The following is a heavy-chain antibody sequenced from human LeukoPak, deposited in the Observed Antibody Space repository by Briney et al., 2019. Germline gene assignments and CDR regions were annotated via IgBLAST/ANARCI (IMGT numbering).Heavy chain of an antibody. CDR3: ARDRGLETATLLWFGELLS. V-gene: IGHV3-21*01. CDR1: GFTLSSYA. Sequence: GGSLRLSCAASGFTLSSYAMSWVRQGPGKGLEWVSAISVSGNTYHADSVKGRFTISRDNAKNSLYLQMNSLRAEDTAVYYCARDRGLETATLLWFGELLSWGQGTLVTVSS. CDR2: ISVSGNT. D-gene: IGHD3-10*01. J-gene: IGHJ5*02.